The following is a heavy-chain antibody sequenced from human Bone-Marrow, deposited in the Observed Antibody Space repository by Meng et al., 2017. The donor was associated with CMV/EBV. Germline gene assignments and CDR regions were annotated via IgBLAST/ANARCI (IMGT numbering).Heavy chain of an antibody. V-gene: IGHV3-30-3*01. CDR1: GFTFSSYA. CDR3: ASGPHFDY. CDR2: ISYDGSNK. Sequence: GESLKISCAASGFTFSSYAMHWVRQAPGKGLEWVAVISYDGSNKYYADSVKGRFTISRDNSKNSLYLQMNSLRAEDTAVYYCASGPHFDYWGQGTLVTVSS. J-gene: IGHJ4*02.